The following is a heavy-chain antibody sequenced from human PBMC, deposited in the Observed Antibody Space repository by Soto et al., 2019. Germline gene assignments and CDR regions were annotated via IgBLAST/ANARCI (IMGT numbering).Heavy chain of an antibody. CDR3: YYGGF. D-gene: IGHD3-10*01. V-gene: IGHV3-23*01. Sequence: EVQLSESGGGLVQPGGSLRVSCAASGFTFGNSDMSWVRQAPGKGPEWVSGISGNGGTTHYADSVKGRFTISRDNSKNTLYLEMNSLRAEDTALYHCYYGGFWGQGTLVTVSS. CDR2: ISGNGGTT. J-gene: IGHJ4*02. CDR1: GFTFGNSD.